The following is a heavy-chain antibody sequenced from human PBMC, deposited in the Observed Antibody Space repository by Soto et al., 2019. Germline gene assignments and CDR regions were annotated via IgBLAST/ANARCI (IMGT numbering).Heavy chain of an antibody. D-gene: IGHD3-3*01. CDR1: GGSFSGYY. Sequence: PSETLSLTCAVYGGSFSGYYWSWIRQPPGKGLEWIGEINHSGSTNYNPSLKSRVTISVDTSKNQFSLKLSSVTAADTAVYYCARGRFLEWLPHYYFDYWGQGTLVTVSS. V-gene: IGHV4-34*01. CDR2: INHSGST. J-gene: IGHJ4*02. CDR3: ARGRFLEWLPHYYFDY.